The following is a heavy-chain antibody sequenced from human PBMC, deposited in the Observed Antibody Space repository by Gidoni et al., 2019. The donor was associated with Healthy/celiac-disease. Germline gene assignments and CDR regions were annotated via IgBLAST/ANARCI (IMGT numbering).Heavy chain of an antibody. CDR1: GFTFSSYS. Sequence: EVQLLESGGGLVTPGGSVRLSCAASGFTFSSYSMRWVRQAPGQGLEWVSAMRGSGGSTYYADSVKGRFTISRDNSKNTLYLQMNSLRAEDTAVYYCAKDPRRGSSSQVRGNWFNPWGQGTLVTVSS. CDR3: AKDPRRGSSSQVRGNWFNP. CDR2: MRGSGGST. J-gene: IGHJ5*02. D-gene: IGHD6-13*01. V-gene: IGHV3-23*01.